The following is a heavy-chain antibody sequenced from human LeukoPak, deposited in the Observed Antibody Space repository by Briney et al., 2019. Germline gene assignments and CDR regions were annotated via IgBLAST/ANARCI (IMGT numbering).Heavy chain of an antibody. D-gene: IGHD3-22*01. CDR1: GFTFSLYG. Sequence: PGGSLRLSCAASGFTFSLYGMNWVRQAPGKGLEWVSFISRSGDTIYYADSVKGRFTISRDNAENSVYLQINSLRAEDTAVYYCARDLYDSSADYWGQGTLVTVSS. CDR3: ARDLYDSSADY. CDR2: ISRSGDTI. J-gene: IGHJ4*02. V-gene: IGHV3-48*03.